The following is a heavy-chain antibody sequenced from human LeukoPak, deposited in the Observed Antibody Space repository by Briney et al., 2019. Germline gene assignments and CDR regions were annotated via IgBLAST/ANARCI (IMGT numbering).Heavy chain of an antibody. J-gene: IGHJ1*01. CDR2: ISSSGRYI. V-gene: IGHV3-21*01. D-gene: IGHD3-22*01. Sequence: PGGSLRLSCAASGFSFNIYTMNWVRQAPGKGLEWVSSISSSGRYISQADSLKGRFTISRDNAQNSLYLQMNSLRAEDTAVYYCARGALYDGSGNRYFQPWGQGTLVTVAS. CDR1: GFSFNIYT. CDR3: ARGALYDGSGNRYFQP.